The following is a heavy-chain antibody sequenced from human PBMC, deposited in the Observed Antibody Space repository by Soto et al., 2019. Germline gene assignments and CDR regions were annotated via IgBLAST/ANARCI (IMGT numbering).Heavy chain of an antibody. CDR3: ARDGSSGSSYKNFFDP. Sequence: PSYTLSLTCTVSGDRITTGGFDWSSIRHHPGRGLEWIGYIHHSRKAYYSPSFESRATISVDTSKSQFFLKLTSMTAADTAVYYCARDGSSGSSYKNFFDPWGQGIPVTASS. D-gene: IGHD3-22*01. CDR2: IHHSRKA. CDR1: GDRITTGGFD. J-gene: IGHJ5*02. V-gene: IGHV4-31*03.